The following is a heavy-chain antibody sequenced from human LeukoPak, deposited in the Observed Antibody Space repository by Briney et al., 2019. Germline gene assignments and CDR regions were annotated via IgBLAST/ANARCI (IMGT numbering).Heavy chain of an antibody. V-gene: IGHV4-61*08. CDR3: ARATVTVYYYYMDV. CDR2: IYYSGST. D-gene: IGHD4-11*01. CDR1: GGSISSGDYY. Sequence: SETLSLTCTVSGGSISSGDYYWSWNRQPPGKGLEWIGYIYYSGSTNYNPSLKSRVTISVDTSKNQFSLKLSSVTAADTAVYYCARATVTVYYYYMDVWGKGTTVTVSS. J-gene: IGHJ6*03.